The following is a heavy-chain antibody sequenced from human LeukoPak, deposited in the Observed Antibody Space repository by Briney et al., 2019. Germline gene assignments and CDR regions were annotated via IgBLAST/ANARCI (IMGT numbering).Heavy chain of an antibody. J-gene: IGHJ4*02. V-gene: IGHV1-18*01. CDR2: ISAYNGNT. D-gene: IGHD3-22*01. CDR1: GYTFTSYG. Sequence: ASVTVSCTASGYTFTSYGISWVRQAPGQGLEWMGWISAYNGNTNYAQKLQGRVTMTTDTSTSTAYMELRSLRSDDTAVYYCAREGHYYDSSGYYRYYFDYWGQGTLVTVSS. CDR3: AREGHYYDSSGYYRYYFDY.